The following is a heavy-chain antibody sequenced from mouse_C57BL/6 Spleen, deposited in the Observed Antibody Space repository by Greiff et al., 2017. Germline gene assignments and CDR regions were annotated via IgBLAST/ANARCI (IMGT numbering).Heavy chain of an antibody. CDR2: IWSGGST. D-gene: IGHD2-12*01. J-gene: IGHJ4*01. CDR1: GFSLTSYG. Sequence: VMLVESGPGLVQPSQSLSITCTVSGFSLTSYGVHWVRQSPGKGLEWLGVIWSGGSTDYNAAFISRLSISKDNSKSQVFFKMNSLQADDTAIYYCAPYVDYAMDYWGQGTSVTVSS. CDR3: APYVDYAMDY. V-gene: IGHV2-2*01.